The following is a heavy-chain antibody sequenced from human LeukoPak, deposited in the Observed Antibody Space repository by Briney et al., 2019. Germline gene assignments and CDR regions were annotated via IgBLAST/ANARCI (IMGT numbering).Heavy chain of an antibody. CDR1: GGTFSSYA. D-gene: IGHD5-12*01. CDR3: XTQKYSGYDGSRGGNWFDP. V-gene: IGHV1-69*04. J-gene: IGHJ5*02. Sequence: GASVKVSCKASGGTFSSYAISWVRQAPGQGLEWMGRVIPILGIANYAQKFQGRVTITADKSTSTAYMELTSLRSEDTAVYYCXTQKYSGYDGSRGGNWFDPWGQGTLVTVSS. CDR2: VIPILGIA.